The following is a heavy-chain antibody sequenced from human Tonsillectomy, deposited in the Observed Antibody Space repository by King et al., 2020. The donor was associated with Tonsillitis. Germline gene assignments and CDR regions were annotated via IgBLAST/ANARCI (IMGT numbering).Heavy chain of an antibody. CDR2: IYYSGTT. CDR3: ARLEFVGSWCFSHFDL. CDR1: GSISGSY. J-gene: IGHJ2*01. Sequence: VQLQESGPGLVKPSETLSLTCTVSGSISGSYCSWIRQPPGKGLEWIGYIYYSGTTNYNPSLKSRVTIAVDTSKNQFSLNLSSVTATDTAVYYCARLEFVGSWCFSHFDLWGRGTLGTVSS. D-gene: IGHD3-10*01. V-gene: IGHV4-59*08.